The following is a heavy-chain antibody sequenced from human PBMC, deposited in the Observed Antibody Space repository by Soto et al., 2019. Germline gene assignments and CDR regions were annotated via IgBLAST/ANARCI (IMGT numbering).Heavy chain of an antibody. V-gene: IGHV4-34*01. D-gene: IGHD6-19*01. CDR3: ARANIGVAGSLDY. CDR1: GGSFSGYY. Sequence: SETLSLTCAVYGGSFSGYYWSWIRQPPGKGLEWIGEINHSGSTNYNPSLKSRVTISVDTSKSQFSLKLSSVTAADTAVYYCARANIGVAGSLDYWGQGSLVTVSS. CDR2: INHSGST. J-gene: IGHJ4*02.